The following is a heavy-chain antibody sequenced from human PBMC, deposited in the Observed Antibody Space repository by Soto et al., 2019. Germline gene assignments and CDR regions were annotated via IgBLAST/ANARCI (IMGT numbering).Heavy chain of an antibody. V-gene: IGHV3-74*01. J-gene: IGHJ4*02. CDR1: GFTFSMYW. Sequence: GGSLRLSCAASGFTFSMYWMHWVHQVPGKGPEWVSRINGDGISTNYADSVKGRFTISRDNAKNTLYLQMNALRVEDTAVYYCTRGPRSTSTGTGAFWGQGTLVTVSS. D-gene: IGHD1-1*01. CDR3: TRGPRSTSTGTGAF. CDR2: INGDGIST.